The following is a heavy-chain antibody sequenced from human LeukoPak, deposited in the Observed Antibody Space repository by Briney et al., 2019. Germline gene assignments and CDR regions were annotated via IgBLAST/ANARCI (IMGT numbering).Heavy chain of an antibody. J-gene: IGHJ2*01. D-gene: IGHD2-2*01. CDR3: ARSSRGYQLLIWWWYFDL. V-gene: IGHV1-69*13. Sequence: GASVKVSCKASGGTFSSYAISWVRQAPGQGLEWMGGIIPIFGTANYAQKFQGRVTITADESTSTAYMELSSLRSEDTAVYYCARSSRGYQLLIWWWYFDLWGRGTLVTVSS. CDR2: IIPIFGTA. CDR1: GGTFSSYA.